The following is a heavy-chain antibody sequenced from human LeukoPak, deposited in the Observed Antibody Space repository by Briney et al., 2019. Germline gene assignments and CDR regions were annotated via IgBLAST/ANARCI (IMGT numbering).Heavy chain of an antibody. Sequence: GGSLRLSCKVSGFTFNSYWMHWVRQAPGKGLVWVARMNNDGRVISYADSVKGRFTISRDNAKNRLYLQRNSLRAEDTAVYYCAREFEATGFWAFDYWGQGTLVTASS. J-gene: IGHJ4*02. V-gene: IGHV3-74*01. D-gene: IGHD3-16*01. CDR1: GFTFNSYW. CDR2: MNNDGRVI. CDR3: AREFEATGFWAFDY.